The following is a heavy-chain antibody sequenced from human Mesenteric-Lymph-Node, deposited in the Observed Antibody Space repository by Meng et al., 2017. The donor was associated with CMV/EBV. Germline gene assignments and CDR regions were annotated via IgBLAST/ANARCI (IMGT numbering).Heavy chain of an antibody. CDR2: INHSGST. CDR3: ARHGFGSTWGWFDP. CDR1: GGSLSGYY. Sequence: SETLSLTCVVSGGSLSGYYWSWIRQPPGKGLEWIGEINHSGSTNYNPSLKSRVTISVDTSKNQFSLNLRSVTAADTSVYYCARHGFGSTWGWFDPWGQGTLVTVSS. D-gene: IGHD6-13*01. J-gene: IGHJ5*02. V-gene: IGHV4-34*01.